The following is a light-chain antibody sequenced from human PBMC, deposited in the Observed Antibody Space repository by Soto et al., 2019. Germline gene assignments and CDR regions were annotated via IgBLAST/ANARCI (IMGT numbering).Light chain of an antibody. J-gene: IGLJ2*01. CDR2: GNS. CDR3: QSFDSSLSGHVV. Sequence: QSVLTQPPSMSGAPGQRVTISCTGSSSNFGTLHDVHWYQQLPGTAPKLLIYGNSNRPSGVPDRFSGSKSGSSASLAITGLQAEDEADYYCQSFDSSLSGHVVFGGGTKLTVL. V-gene: IGLV1-40*01. CDR1: SSNFGTLHD.